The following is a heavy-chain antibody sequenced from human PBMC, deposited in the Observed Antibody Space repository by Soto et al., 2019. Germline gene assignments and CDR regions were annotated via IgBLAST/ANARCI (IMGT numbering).Heavy chain of an antibody. D-gene: IGHD4-17*01. V-gene: IGHV4-59*12. CDR1: GGSISSYY. J-gene: IGHJ4*02. Sequence: SETLSLTCTVSGGSISSYYWSWIRQPPGKGLEWIGYIYYSGSTNYNPSLKSRVTISVDRSKNQFSLKLSSVTAADTAVYYCARSQTTVTSYDYWGQGTLVTVSS. CDR2: IYYSGST. CDR3: ARSQTTVTSYDY.